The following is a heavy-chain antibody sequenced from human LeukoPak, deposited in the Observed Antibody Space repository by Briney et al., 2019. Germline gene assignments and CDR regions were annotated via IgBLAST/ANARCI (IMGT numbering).Heavy chain of an antibody. CDR3: ARVFPPRDYYDSSGSVYFQH. D-gene: IGHD3-22*01. J-gene: IGHJ1*01. Sequence: SETLSLTCTVSGASISSYYWSWIRQPAGKGLEWIGRIYTSGSTTYNPSLKSRVTMSVDTSKNQFSLKLSSVTAADTAVYYCARVFPPRDYYDSSGSVYFQHWGQGTLVTVSS. CDR2: IYTSGST. V-gene: IGHV4-4*07. CDR1: GASISSYY.